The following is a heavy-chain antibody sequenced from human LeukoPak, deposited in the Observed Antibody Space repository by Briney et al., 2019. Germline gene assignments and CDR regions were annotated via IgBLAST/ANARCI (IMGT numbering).Heavy chain of an antibody. CDR3: AKYNSGWYRWFDP. Sequence: ASVKVSCKASGYTFTSYSMNWVRQAPGQGLEWLGWINTNTGNPTYAQGFTGRFVFSLDTSVSTAYLQISSLKAEDTAVYYCAKYNSGWYRWFDPWGQGTLVIVSS. J-gene: IGHJ5*02. CDR2: INTNTGNP. V-gene: IGHV7-4-1*02. D-gene: IGHD6-19*01. CDR1: GYTFTSYS.